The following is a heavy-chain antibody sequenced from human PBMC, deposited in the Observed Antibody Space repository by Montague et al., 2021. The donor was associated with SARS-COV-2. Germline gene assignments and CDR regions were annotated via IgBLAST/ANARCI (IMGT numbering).Heavy chain of an antibody. CDR1: GGSISSSSYY. V-gene: IGHV4-39*01. Sequence: SETLSLTCTVSGGSISSSSYYWGWIRQPPGKGLEWIGSIYYSGSTYYNPSLKSRVTISVDTSKNRFSLKLSSVAAAGTAVYYCASPTYYYDSSGSDAFDIWGQGTMVTVSS. J-gene: IGHJ3*02. CDR3: ASPTYYYDSSGSDAFDI. D-gene: IGHD3-22*01. CDR2: IYYSGST.